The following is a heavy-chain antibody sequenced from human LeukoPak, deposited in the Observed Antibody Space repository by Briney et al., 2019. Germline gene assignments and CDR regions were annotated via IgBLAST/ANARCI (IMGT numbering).Heavy chain of an antibody. Sequence: GGSLRLSCAASGFTFSNHGMNWVRQAPGKGLEWVANIKQDGSEKYYVDSVKGRFTISRDNAKNSLYLQMNSLRAEDTAVYYCARDRGYLYWGQGTLVTVSS. CDR3: ARDRGYLY. J-gene: IGHJ4*02. D-gene: IGHD3-10*01. CDR1: GFTFSNHG. V-gene: IGHV3-7*01. CDR2: IKQDGSEK.